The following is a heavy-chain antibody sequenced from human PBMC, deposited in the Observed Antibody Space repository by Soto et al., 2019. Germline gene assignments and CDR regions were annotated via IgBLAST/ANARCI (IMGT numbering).Heavy chain of an antibody. D-gene: IGHD2-2*03. CDR1: GGSVSSNSYS. V-gene: IGHV4-39*01. CDR3: ARLNGYCVSTNCHSYYGMDV. Sequence: PSDTLSLTCTVSGGSVSSNSYSWGWIRQSPGKGLEWIGTIYSSENTYYNPSLLSRVTISVDTSKNEFSLRLSSVTAADTAVYYCARLNGYCVSTNCHSYYGMDVWGQGTTVT. J-gene: IGHJ6*01. CDR2: IYSSENT.